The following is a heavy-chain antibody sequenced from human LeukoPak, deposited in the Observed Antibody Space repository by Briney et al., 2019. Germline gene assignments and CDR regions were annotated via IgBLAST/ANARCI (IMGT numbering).Heavy chain of an antibody. CDR2: ISSSSSYI. V-gene: IGHV3-21*01. D-gene: IGHD2/OR15-2a*01. CDR1: GFTFSSYS. Sequence: GGSLRLSCAASGFTFSSYSMNWVRQAPGKGLEWVSSISSSSSYIYYADSVTGRFTISRDNSKNTLFLQMNSLTPDDTAVYYCAKAFFSSTSRGLLDYWGQGTLVTVSS. J-gene: IGHJ4*02. CDR3: AKAFFSSTSRGLLDY.